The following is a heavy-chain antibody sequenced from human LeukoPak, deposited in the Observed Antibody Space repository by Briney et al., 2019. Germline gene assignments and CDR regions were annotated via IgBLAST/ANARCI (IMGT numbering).Heavy chain of an antibody. Sequence: GASVKVSCKASGYTFTSYGISWVRQAPGQGLEWMGWINTNTGNPTYAQGFTGRFVFSLDTSVSTAYLQISSLKAEDTAVYYCARGYSSSEIDYWGQGTLVTVSS. J-gene: IGHJ4*02. CDR3: ARGYSSSEIDY. CDR2: INTNTGNP. V-gene: IGHV7-4-1*02. CDR1: GYTFTSYG. D-gene: IGHD6-13*01.